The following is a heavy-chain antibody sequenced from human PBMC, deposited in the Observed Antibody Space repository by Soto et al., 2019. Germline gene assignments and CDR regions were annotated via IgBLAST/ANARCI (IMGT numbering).Heavy chain of an antibody. Sequence: QIQLVQSGAEVKKPGASVKVSCKASGYNFFDYGVSWVRQAPGQGLEWMGWVSPKSGNTDYARKVQSRVTMTTDTSRRTAYMELRGLRCDDTGVYYCARGRTVSLIGPLLVWGQGTLVSVSS. CDR2: VSPKSGNT. CDR1: GYNFFDYG. V-gene: IGHV1-18*01. CDR3: ARGRTVSLIGPLLV. J-gene: IGHJ1*01. D-gene: IGHD1-1*01.